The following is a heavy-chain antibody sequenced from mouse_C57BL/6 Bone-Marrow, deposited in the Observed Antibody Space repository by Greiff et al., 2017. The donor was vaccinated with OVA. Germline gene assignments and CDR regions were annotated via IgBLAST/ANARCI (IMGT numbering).Heavy chain of an antibody. D-gene: IGHD2-3*01. CDR1: GFTFSSYT. Sequence: DVHLVESGGGLVKPGGSLKLSCAASGFTFSSYTMSWVRQTPEKRLEWVATISGGGGNTYYPDSVKGRFTISRDNAKNTLYLQMSSLRSEDTALYYCARPFDGYYRYFDVWGTGTTVTVSS. CDR2: ISGGGGNT. J-gene: IGHJ1*03. V-gene: IGHV5-9*01. CDR3: ARPFDGYYRYFDV.